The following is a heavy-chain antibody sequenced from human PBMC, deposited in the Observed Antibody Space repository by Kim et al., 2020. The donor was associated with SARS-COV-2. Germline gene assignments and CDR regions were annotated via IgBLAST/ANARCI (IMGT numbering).Heavy chain of an antibody. Sequence: GGSLRLSCAASGFTFSGSAMHWVRQASGKGLEWVGRIRSKPNSYATAYAASVKGRFTISRDDSKNTAYLQMNSLKTEDTAVYYCTRALDGLCFGESNYYYGMDVWGQGTTVTVSS. V-gene: IGHV3-73*01. CDR3: TRALDGLCFGESNYYYGMDV. J-gene: IGHJ6*02. CDR1: GFTFSGSA. CDR2: IRSKPNSYAT. D-gene: IGHD3-10*01.